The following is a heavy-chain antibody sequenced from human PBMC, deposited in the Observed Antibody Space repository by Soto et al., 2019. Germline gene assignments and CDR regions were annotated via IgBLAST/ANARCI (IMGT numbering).Heavy chain of an antibody. D-gene: IGHD6-13*01. CDR1: GASVSSTYG. V-gene: IGHV4-4*02. J-gene: IGHJ4*02. CDR2: INHRGSA. Sequence: PSETLSLTCAVSGASVSSTYGGSWVRQPPGKGPEWIGEINHRGSANYNPSLKSRVTISVDISKSQFSLRLTSVTAADTAVYYCARYNAASGTYYFDFWGQGALVTVSS. CDR3: ARYNAASGTYYFDF.